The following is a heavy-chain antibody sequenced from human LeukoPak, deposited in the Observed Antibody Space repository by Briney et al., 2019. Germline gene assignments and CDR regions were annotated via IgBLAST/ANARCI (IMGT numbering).Heavy chain of an antibody. J-gene: IGHJ4*02. Sequence: GASVKVTCKASGHTFTGYYMHWVRQAPGQGLEWMGWINPNSGGTNYAQKFQGRVTMTRDTSISTAYMELSRLRSDDTAVYYCASSYVWGSPTGYWGQGTLVTVSS. D-gene: IGHD3-16*01. V-gene: IGHV1-2*02. CDR3: ASSYVWGSPTGY. CDR1: GHTFTGYY. CDR2: INPNSGGT.